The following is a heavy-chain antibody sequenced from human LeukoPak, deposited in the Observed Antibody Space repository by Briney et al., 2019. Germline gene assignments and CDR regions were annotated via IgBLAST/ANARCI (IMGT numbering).Heavy chain of an antibody. CDR1: GGSIKSNY. Sequence: SETLSLTCTVSGGSIKSNYWSWIRQPPGKGLEWIGYGYYSGSTNYNPSLKSRVTISVKTSKNQFSLKLSSVTAADTAVYYCARGVREKNRGFLLYYYYYYMDVWGKGTTVAISS. CDR3: ARGVREKNRGFLLYYYYYYMDV. D-gene: IGHD3-10*01. V-gene: IGHV4-59*01. CDR2: GYYSGST. J-gene: IGHJ6*03.